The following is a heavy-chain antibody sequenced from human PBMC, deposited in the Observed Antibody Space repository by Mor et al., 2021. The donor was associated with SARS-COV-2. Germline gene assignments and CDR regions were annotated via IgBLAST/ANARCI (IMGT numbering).Heavy chain of an antibody. D-gene: IGHD3-10*01. V-gene: IGHV4-59*08. J-gene: IGHJ4*02. Sequence: HISDSGSTNYKPSLESRVTISVDTSRNQISLKLSSVTGADTAVYYCVGHAGSYWGQGTLVTVSS. CDR3: VGHAGSY. CDR2: ISDSGST.